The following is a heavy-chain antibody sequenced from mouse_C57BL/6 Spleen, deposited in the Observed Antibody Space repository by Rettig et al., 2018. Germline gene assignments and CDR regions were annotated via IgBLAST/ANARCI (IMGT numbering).Heavy chain of an antibody. Sequence: LEWIGYIYPRDGSSKYNEKFKGKATLTADKSSSTAYMQLNSLTSEDSAVYFCARHSNFEGWFAYWGQGTLVTVSA. J-gene: IGHJ3*01. CDR2: IYPRDGSS. CDR3: ARHSNFEGWFAY. V-gene: IGHV1-78*01. D-gene: IGHD2-5*01.